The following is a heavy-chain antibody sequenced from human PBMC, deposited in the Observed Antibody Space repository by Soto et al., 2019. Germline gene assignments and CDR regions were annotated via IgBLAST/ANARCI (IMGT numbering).Heavy chain of an antibody. D-gene: IGHD3-22*01. J-gene: IGHJ6*02. V-gene: IGHV1-3*01. CDR3: GRDSKWDDTSVGMDV. CDR2: TNAGNGNT. CDR1: GYSFTRCS. Sequence: ASVKVSCKASGYSFTRCSIHWVRQAPGQSLEWMGWTNAGNGNTKYSQKFQGRVTITRDTSASTAYMELSSLRSEDTSVYYCGRDSKWDDTSVGMDVWGQGTXVTVSS.